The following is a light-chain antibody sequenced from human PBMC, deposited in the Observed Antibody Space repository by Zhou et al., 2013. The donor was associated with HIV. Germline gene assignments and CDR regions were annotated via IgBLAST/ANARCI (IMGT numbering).Light chain of an antibody. V-gene: IGKV1-39*01. J-gene: IGKJ1*01. Sequence: DIQMTQSPSSLSASVGDRVTISCRASQSIDNYLNWYQQRPGKAPKLLIYTASSLQSGVPSRFSGSGYGTDFTLTISSLQPEDFATYYCQQSYTTRRTFGQGTKVEIK. CDR1: QSIDNY. CDR2: TAS. CDR3: QQSYTTRRT.